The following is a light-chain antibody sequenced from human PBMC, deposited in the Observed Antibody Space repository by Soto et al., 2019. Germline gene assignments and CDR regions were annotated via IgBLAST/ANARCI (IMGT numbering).Light chain of an antibody. J-gene: IGKJ5*01. Sequence: DIQMTQSPSSLSVSVRDRVTITRRASQGIRNELGWYQQKPGKAPKRLIYAVSSLQSGVPSRFSGSGSGTEFTLTISSLQPEDFATYFCLQHNTYPITFGQGTRLEIK. V-gene: IGKV1-17*01. CDR3: LQHNTYPIT. CDR2: AVS. CDR1: QGIRNE.